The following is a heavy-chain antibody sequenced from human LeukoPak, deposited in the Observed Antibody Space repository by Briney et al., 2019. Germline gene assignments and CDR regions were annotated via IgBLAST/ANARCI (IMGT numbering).Heavy chain of an antibody. Sequence: GGSLRLSCAASGSTFSDYRMHWVRQAPGKGLVWVSRINSDGSSTNYADSVKGRFTISRDNAKNTLHLQMNSLRAEDTAVYYCAKDQYDYVWGSYPLGYWGQGTLVTVSS. CDR3: AKDQYDYVWGSYPLGY. J-gene: IGHJ4*02. CDR2: INSDGSST. V-gene: IGHV3-74*01. D-gene: IGHD3-16*02. CDR1: GSTFSDYR.